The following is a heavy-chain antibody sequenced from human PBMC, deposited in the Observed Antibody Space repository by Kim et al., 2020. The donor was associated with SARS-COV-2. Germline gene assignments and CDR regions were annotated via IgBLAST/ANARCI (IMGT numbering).Heavy chain of an antibody. Sequence: SETLSLTCTVSGGSVSSGSYYWSWIRQPPGKGLEWIGYIYYSGSTNYNPSLKSRVTISVDTSKNQFSLKLSSVTAADTAVYYCARGNGATNWFDPWGQGT. CDR2: IYYSGST. J-gene: IGHJ5*02. D-gene: IGHD1-26*01. V-gene: IGHV4-61*01. CDR3: ARGNGATNWFDP. CDR1: GGSVSSGSYY.